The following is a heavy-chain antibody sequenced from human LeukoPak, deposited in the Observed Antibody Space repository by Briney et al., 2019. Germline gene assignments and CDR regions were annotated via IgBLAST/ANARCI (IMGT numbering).Heavy chain of an antibody. V-gene: IGHV3-64*01. J-gene: IGHJ4*02. CDR3: ARMGVGANYFDH. Sequence: GSLRLSCAASGFTFSSYAMHWVRQAPGKGLEYVSAISSNGGSTYYANSVKGRFTISRDNSKNTLYLQMGSLRAEDMAVYYCARMGVGANYFDHWGQGTLVTVSS. D-gene: IGHD1-26*01. CDR1: GFTFSSYA. CDR2: ISSNGGST.